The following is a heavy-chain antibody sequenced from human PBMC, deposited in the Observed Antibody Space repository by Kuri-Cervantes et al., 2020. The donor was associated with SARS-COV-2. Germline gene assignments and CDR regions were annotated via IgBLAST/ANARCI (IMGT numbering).Heavy chain of an antibody. CDR3: VRDGDHWNFDY. CDR1: GFTFSGHW. CDR2: INPDGSYT. Sequence: ETLSLTCAASGFTFSGHWIHWVRQAPGKGLVWVSRINPDGSYTNNADSVKGRFTLSRDNAKNMLFLQMNSLRAEDTAVYYCVRDGDHWNFDYWGQGTLVIVSS. D-gene: IGHD1-1*01. J-gene: IGHJ4*02. V-gene: IGHV3-74*01.